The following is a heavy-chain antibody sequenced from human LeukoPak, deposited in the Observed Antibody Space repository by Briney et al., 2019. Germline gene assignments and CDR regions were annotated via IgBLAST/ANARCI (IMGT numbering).Heavy chain of an antibody. D-gene: IGHD6-19*01. CDR3: ARDAAPGIGVAGTSDY. CDR2: ISSSSTYT. V-gene: IGHV3-11*06. J-gene: IGHJ4*02. CDR1: GFTFSDYY. Sequence: PGGSLRLSCEASGFTFSDYYMSWIRQAPGKGLEWVSYISSSSTYTYYTDSVKGRFTISRDNAKNSLYLQMNSLRAEDTAVYYCARDAAPGIGVAGTSDYWGQGTLVTVSS.